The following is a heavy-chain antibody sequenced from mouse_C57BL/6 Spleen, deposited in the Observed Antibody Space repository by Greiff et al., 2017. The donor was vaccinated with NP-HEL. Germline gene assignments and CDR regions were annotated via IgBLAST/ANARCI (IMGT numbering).Heavy chain of an antibody. CDR3: ARSGYYSNSWFAY. Sequence: VKLMESGPGLVQPSQSLSITCTVSGFSLTSYGVHWVRQSPGKGLEWLGVIWSGGSTDYNAAFISRLSISKDNSKSQVFFKMNSLQADDTAIYYCARSGYYSNSWFAYWGQGTLVTVSA. CDR2: IWSGGST. D-gene: IGHD2-5*01. V-gene: IGHV2-2*01. J-gene: IGHJ3*01. CDR1: GFSLTSYG.